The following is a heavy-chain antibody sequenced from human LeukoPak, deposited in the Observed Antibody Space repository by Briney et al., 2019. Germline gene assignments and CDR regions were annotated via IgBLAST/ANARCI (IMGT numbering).Heavy chain of an antibody. CDR1: GYSFTKYW. J-gene: IGHJ4*02. Sequence: GASVKVSCKASGYSFTKYWINWVLQAPGQGLEWMGWISTYSGNTNYAQKLQGRVAMTTDTSTSTAHMELRSLTTDDTAVYYCGRDRLSSTTCYGLGGFWGQGTLVTVSS. D-gene: IGHD2-2*01. CDR2: ISTYSGNT. CDR3: GRDRLSSTTCYGLGGF. V-gene: IGHV1-18*01.